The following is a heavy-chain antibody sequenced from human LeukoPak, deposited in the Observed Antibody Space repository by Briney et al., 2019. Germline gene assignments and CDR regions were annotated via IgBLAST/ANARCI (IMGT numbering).Heavy chain of an antibody. CDR2: INHSGST. D-gene: IGHD3-10*01. V-gene: IGHV4-34*01. Sequence: SETLSLTCAVYGGSFSGYYWSWIRQPPGKGLEWIGEINHSGSTNYNPSLKSRVTISVDTSKNQFSLKLSSVAAADTAVYYCARGPRITMVRGVSRRSASFDYWGQGTLVTVSS. CDR3: ARGPRITMVRGVSRRSASFDY. J-gene: IGHJ4*02. CDR1: GGSFSGYY.